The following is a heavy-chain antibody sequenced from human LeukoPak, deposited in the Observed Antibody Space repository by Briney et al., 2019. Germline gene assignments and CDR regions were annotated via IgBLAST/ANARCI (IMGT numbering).Heavy chain of an antibody. D-gene: IGHD2-8*01. CDR1: GGSISSYY. V-gene: IGHV4-59*01. CDR2: IYYSGST. CDR3: ARLYRRGPSFYYYYYGMDV. Sequence: SETLSLTCTVSGGSISSYYWSWIRQPPGKGLEWIGYIYYSGSTNYNPSLKSRVTISVDTSKNQFSLKLSSVTAADTAVYYCARLYRRGPSFYYYYYGMDVWGQGTTVTVSS. J-gene: IGHJ6*02.